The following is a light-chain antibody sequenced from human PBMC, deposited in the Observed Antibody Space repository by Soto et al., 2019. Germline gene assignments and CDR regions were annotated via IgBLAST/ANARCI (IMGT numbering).Light chain of an antibody. Sequence: EIVLTQSPGTLSLSPGERATLSCRASQSVTSNYLAWYQQKPGQAPRLLIYVASSRAAGIPERFSGSGSGTDFSLTISRLELEDFAVYYCQIYGSSPPITFGQGTRLEIK. J-gene: IGKJ5*01. CDR1: QSVTSNY. CDR3: QIYGSSPPIT. V-gene: IGKV3-20*01. CDR2: VAS.